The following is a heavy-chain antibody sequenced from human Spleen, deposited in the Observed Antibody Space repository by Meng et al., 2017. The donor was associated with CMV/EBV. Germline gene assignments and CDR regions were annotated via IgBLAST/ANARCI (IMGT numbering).Heavy chain of an antibody. Sequence: GGSLRLSCAASGFTFSSYEMNWVRQAPGKGLEWVSYISSSGSTIYYADSVKGRFTISKDNAKNSLYLQMNSLRAEDTAVYYCARDLGDPYDFWSGTRGAFDIWGQGTMVTVSS. CDR2: ISSSGSTI. D-gene: IGHD3-3*01. CDR1: GFTFSSYE. V-gene: IGHV3-48*03. CDR3: ARDLGDPYDFWSGTRGAFDI. J-gene: IGHJ3*02.